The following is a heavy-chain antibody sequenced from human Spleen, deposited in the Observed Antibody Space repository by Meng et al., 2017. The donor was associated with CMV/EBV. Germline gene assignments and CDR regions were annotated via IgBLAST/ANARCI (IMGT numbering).Heavy chain of an antibody. D-gene: IGHD3-3*01. CDR1: GFLFSRYW. J-gene: IGHJ6*02. CDR2: INQDENEK. CDR3: ARDPPYYDFWSGYYDYYYGMDV. Sequence: GESLKISCAASGFLFSRYWMSWVRQAPGKGLEWVANINQDENEKYYVDSVKGRFTISRDNAKNSLYLQMNSLRAEDTAVYYCARDPPYYDFWSGYYDYYYGMDVWGQGTTVTVSS. V-gene: IGHV3-7*01.